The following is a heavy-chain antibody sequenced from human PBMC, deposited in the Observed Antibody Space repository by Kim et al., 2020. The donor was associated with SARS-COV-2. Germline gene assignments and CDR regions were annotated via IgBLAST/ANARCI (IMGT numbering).Heavy chain of an antibody. J-gene: IGHJ6*02. CDR3: ARGRAGVVPSPILGLGPYYEYYALDV. D-gene: IGHD3-3*01. CDR2: VNHSGAT. CDR1: VGSFSGYR. Sequence: SETLSLTCAVYVGSFSGYRWTWIRQSPGKGLEWIGDVNHSGATNYNQSLESRVALSVDTSKNQFSLKVKSVTAADTAVYFCARGRAGVVPSPILGLGPYYEYYALDVWGQGTMVSVSS. V-gene: IGHV4-34*01.